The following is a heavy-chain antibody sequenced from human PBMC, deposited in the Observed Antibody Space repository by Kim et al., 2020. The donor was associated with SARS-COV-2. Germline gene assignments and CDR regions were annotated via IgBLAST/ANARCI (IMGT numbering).Heavy chain of an antibody. J-gene: IGHJ4*02. D-gene: IGHD3-9*01. V-gene: IGHV4-59*01. CDR2: IYYSGST. CDR3: ARGPNFDWLFPFGY. Sequence: SETLSLTCTVSGGSISSYYWSWIRQPPGKGLEWIGYIYYSGSTNYNPSLKSRVTISVDTSKNQFSLKLSSVTAADTAVYYCARGPNFDWLFPFGYWGQGTLVTVSS. CDR1: GGSISSYY.